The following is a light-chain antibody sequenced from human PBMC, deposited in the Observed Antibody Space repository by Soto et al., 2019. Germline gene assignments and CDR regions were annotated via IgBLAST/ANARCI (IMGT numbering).Light chain of an antibody. V-gene: IGKV1-39*01. CDR3: QQSYATPLT. CDR1: QNINTY. CDR2: AAS. J-gene: IGKJ4*01. Sequence: DIQMTQSPSSLSASVGDRVTISCRASQNINTYINWYQQSPGKAPKLLIYAASSLQSGVPSRFSGSGSGTDFTLTITSLQPEDFATYSCQQSYATPLTFGGGTKVEIK.